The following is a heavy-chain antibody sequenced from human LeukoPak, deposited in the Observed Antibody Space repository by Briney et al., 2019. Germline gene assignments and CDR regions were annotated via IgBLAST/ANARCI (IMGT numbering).Heavy chain of an antibody. V-gene: IGHV4-34*01. CDR1: GGSFSGYY. D-gene: IGHD1-1*01. CDR2: INHSGST. J-gene: IGHJ4*02. Sequence: PSETLSLTCAVSGGSFSGYYWSWIRQPPGKGLEWIGEINHSGSTNYNPSLKSRVTISVDTSKNQFSLKLSSVTAADTAVYYCAREAGGDWNPVGYFDYWGQGTLVTVSP. CDR3: AREAGGDWNPVGYFDY.